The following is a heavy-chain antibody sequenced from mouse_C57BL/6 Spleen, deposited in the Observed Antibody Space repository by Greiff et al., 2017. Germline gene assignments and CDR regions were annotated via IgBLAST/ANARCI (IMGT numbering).Heavy chain of an antibody. CDR1: GYTFTSYW. CDR2: IYPGSGST. Sequence: QVHVKQPGAELVKPGASVKMSCKASGYTFTSYWITWVKQRPGQGLEWIGDIYPGSGSTNYNEKFKSKATLTVDTSSSTAYMQLSSLTSEDSAVYYCARWSLYYDHDGGYYAMDYWGQGTSVTVSS. J-gene: IGHJ4*01. V-gene: IGHV1-55*01. CDR3: ARWSLYYDHDGGYYAMDY. D-gene: IGHD2-4*01.